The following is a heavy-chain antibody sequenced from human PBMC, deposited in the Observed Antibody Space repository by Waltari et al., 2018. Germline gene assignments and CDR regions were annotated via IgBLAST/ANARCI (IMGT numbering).Heavy chain of an antibody. CDR3: AKDRGDAMVQGVTPFDY. Sequence: EVQLLESGGGLVQPGGSLRLSCAASGFTFSSYAMSWVRQAPGKGLEWVSVIYSGGSSTYYADSVKGRFTISRDNSKNTLYLQMNSLRAEDTAVYYCAKDRGDAMVQGVTPFDYWGQGTLVTVSS. V-gene: IGHV3-23*03. D-gene: IGHD3-10*01. CDR1: GFTFSSYA. CDR2: IYSGGSST. J-gene: IGHJ4*02.